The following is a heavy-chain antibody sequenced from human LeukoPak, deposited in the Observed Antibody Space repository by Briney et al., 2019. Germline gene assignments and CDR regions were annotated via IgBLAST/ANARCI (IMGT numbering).Heavy chain of an antibody. J-gene: IGHJ4*02. CDR1: GFTFSAYA. V-gene: IGHV3-30-3*01. D-gene: IGHD6-19*01. CDR3: ARVRYPGIAVAGTQFDY. CDR2: ISYDGSNK. Sequence: GRPLRLSCAASGFTFSAYAMHWVRQAPGKGLEWAAVISYDGSNKDHADSVKGRFTISRDNSKNTLYLQMNSLRAEDTAVYYCARVRYPGIAVAGTQFDYWGQGTLVTVSS.